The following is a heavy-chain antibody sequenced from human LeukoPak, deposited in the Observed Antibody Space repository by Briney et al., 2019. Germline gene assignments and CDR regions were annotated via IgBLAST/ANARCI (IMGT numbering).Heavy chain of an antibody. CDR2: MNPNSGNT. CDR3: ARGIIQPWLRLYYYYGMDV. CDR1: GYTFTSYD. J-gene: IGHJ6*02. D-gene: IGHD5-18*01. Sequence: GASVKVSCKASGYTFTSYDINWVRQATGQGLEWMGWMNPNSGNTGYAQKFQGRVTMTRNTSISTAYMELSSLRSEGTAVYYCARGIIQPWLRLYYYYGMDVWGQGTTVTVSS. V-gene: IGHV1-8*01.